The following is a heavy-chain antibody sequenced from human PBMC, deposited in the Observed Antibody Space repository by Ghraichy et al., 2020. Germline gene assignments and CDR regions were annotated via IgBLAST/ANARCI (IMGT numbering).Heavy chain of an antibody. Sequence: SETLSLTCTVSGGSISSSNYYWGWIRQPPGKGLEWIGSIYYSGSTYYNPSLKSRVTISVDTSKNQFSLQLSSVTAADTAVYYCARLFHDYGKYYFDYWGQGTLVTVSS. CDR3: ARLFHDYGKYYFDY. D-gene: IGHD4-17*01. CDR1: GGSISSSNYY. J-gene: IGHJ4*02. V-gene: IGHV4-39*01. CDR2: IYYSGST.